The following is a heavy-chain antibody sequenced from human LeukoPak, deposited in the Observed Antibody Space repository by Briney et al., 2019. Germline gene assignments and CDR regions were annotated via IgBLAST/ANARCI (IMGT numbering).Heavy chain of an antibody. CDR2: IRYDGSNK. Sequence: GGSLRLSCAASGFTFSSYGMHWVRQAPGKGLEWVAFIRYDGSNKYYADSVKGRFTISRDNSKNTLYLQMNSLRAEDTAVYYCARDESAALYSSGCLVWGKGTTVTVSS. V-gene: IGHV3-30*02. D-gene: IGHD6-19*01. CDR3: ARDESAALYSSGCLV. J-gene: IGHJ6*04. CDR1: GFTFSSYG.